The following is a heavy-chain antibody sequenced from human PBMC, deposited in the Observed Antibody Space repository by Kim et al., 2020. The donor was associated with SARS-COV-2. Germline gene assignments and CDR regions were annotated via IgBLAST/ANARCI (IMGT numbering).Heavy chain of an antibody. Sequence: LKSRVPISVDPAKNQFSLKLSSVTAADTAVYYCARGGYSSSWYGVIGWFDPWGQGTLVTVSS. V-gene: IGHV4-34*01. D-gene: IGHD6-13*01. J-gene: IGHJ5*02. CDR3: ARGGYSSSWYGVIGWFDP.